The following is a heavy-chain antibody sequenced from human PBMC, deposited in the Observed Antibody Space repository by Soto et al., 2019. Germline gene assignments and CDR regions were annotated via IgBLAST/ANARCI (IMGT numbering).Heavy chain of an antibody. CDR3: ARSAGYSGYDPSFDS. V-gene: IGHV4-39*01. CDR1: LGSISRSKYF. D-gene: IGHD5-12*01. J-gene: IGHJ4*02. Sequence: QLQLQESGPGLVKPSETLSLTCTVSLGSISRSKYFWGWVRQPPGKGLEWIGTIYYTGSTYYNPSLKGRATIAGGTSDNQFSLSVSSVSAADTAVYYCARSAGYSGYDPSFDSWGQGTLVIVSS. CDR2: IYYTGST.